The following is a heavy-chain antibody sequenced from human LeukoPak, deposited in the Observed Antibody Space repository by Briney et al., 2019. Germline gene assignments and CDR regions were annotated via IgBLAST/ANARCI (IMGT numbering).Heavy chain of an antibody. CDR2: IYYSGST. CDR1: GGSVSSGSYY. Sequence: SETLSLTCTVSGGSVSSGSYYWSWIRQPPGKGPEWIGYIYYSGSTNYNPSLKSRVTISVDTSKNQFSLKLSSVTAADTAVYYCASGSYYDILTGYYRGEYFQHWGQGTLVTVSS. J-gene: IGHJ1*01. V-gene: IGHV4-61*01. CDR3: ASGSYYDILTGYYRGEYFQH. D-gene: IGHD3-9*01.